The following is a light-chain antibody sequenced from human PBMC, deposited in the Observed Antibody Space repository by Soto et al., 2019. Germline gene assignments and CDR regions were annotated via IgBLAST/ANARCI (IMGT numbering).Light chain of an antibody. Sequence: EIVMTQSPVTLSVSPGERATLSCRASQSVTSDLAWYQQQPGQAPRRLIYGASTRATGIPARFSGSGSGTEFTLTISSLQSEDFAIYYCQQYNNWPWTFGQGTEVEIK. J-gene: IGKJ1*01. V-gene: IGKV3-15*01. CDR1: QSVTSD. CDR2: GAS. CDR3: QQYNNWPWT.